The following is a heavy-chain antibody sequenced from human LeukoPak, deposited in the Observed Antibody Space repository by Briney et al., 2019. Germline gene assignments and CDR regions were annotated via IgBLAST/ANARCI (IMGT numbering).Heavy chain of an antibody. D-gene: IGHD6-6*01. V-gene: IGHV3-74*01. CDR2: INSDGSST. CDR3: ARAEDSSSDGMDV. J-gene: IGHJ6*04. Sequence: GGSLRLSCAASGFTFSGYWMHWVRQAPGKGLVWVSRINSDGSSTSYADSVKGRFTISRDNAKNTLYLQMNSLRAEDTAVYYCARAEDSSSDGMDVWGKGTTVTVSS. CDR1: GFTFSGYW.